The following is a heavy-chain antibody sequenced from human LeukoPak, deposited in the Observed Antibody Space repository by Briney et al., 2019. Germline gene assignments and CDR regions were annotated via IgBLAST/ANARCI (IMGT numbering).Heavy chain of an antibody. D-gene: IGHD5-24*01. Sequence: GGSLRLSCAASGFTFSSYAMSWVRQAPGKGLEWVSVISGSGGSTYYVDSVKGRFTISRDNSKNTMYLQMNSLRAEDTAVYYCANQKWPQLRFDYWGQGTLVTVSS. CDR1: GFTFSSYA. CDR2: ISGSGGST. V-gene: IGHV3-23*01. CDR3: ANQKWPQLRFDY. J-gene: IGHJ4*02.